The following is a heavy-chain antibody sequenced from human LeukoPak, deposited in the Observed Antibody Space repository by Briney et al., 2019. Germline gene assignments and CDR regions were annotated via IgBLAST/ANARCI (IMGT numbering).Heavy chain of an antibody. V-gene: IGHV3-48*03. J-gene: IGHJ4*02. Sequence: GGSLRLSCAASGFTFSSYEMNWVRQAPGKGLEWVSYTNSSGSTIYYADSVKGRFTISRGNAKNSLYLQMNSLRAEDTAVYYCAKFATPYCGGDCSPGYFDYWGQGTLVTVSS. CDR3: AKFATPYCGGDCSPGYFDY. CDR2: TNSSGSTI. D-gene: IGHD2-21*02. CDR1: GFTFSSYE.